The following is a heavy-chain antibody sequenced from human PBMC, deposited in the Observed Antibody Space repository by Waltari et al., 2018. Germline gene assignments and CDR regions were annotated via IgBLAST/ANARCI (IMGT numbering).Heavy chain of an antibody. Sequence: EIELVESGGGLSPSGGSLKLSCAASGFSVRSSFMRWVRRAPGKGLECVAILYSAGATYYSQSVRGRFLIARDNSKNILYLQMDDLTAEDTAVYYCAKDVVGYTWDEGVDTIDVWGQGAEVVVSS. CDR1: GFSVRSSF. CDR3: AKDVVGYTWDEGVDTIDV. V-gene: IGHV3-53*01. J-gene: IGHJ3*01. D-gene: IGHD3-3*01. CDR2: LYSAGAT.